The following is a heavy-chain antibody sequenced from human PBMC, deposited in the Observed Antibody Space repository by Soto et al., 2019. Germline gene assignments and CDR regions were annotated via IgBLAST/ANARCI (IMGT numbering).Heavy chain of an antibody. CDR2: ISAYNGNT. D-gene: IGHD2-2*01. V-gene: IGHV1-18*01. J-gene: IGHJ6*03. Sequence: GASVKVSCKASGYTFTSYGISWVRQATGQGLEWMGWISAYNGNTNYAQKLQGRVTMTTDTSTSTAYMELRSLRSDDTAVYYCAVGYCSSTSCYVGLEDYYYMDVWGKGTTVTVSS. CDR3: AVGYCSSTSCYVGLEDYYYMDV. CDR1: GYTFTSYG.